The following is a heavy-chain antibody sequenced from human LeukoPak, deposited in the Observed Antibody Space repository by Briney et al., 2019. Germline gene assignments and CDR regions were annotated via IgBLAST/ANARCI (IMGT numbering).Heavy chain of an antibody. Sequence: PSETLSLTCTVSGGSISSYYWSWIRQPPGKGLEWIGYIYYSGSTNYNPSLKSRVTISVDTSKNQFSLKLSSVTAADTAVYYCARAGLRPRPYYYDSSDAFDIWGQGTMVTVSS. CDR2: IYYSGST. D-gene: IGHD3-22*01. V-gene: IGHV4-59*01. J-gene: IGHJ3*02. CDR3: ARAGLRPRPYYYDSSDAFDI. CDR1: GGSISSYY.